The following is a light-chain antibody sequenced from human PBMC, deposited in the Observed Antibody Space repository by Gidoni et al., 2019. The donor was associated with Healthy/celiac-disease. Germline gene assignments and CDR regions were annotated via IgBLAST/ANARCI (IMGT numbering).Light chain of an antibody. CDR1: QSVSSN. CDR2: GAS. J-gene: IGKJ4*01. Sequence: IVLTQSPATLSVSPGERATLPCRASQSVSSNLAWSQQTPGQAPRLLIYGASTRATGSPASFSGSGSGTEFTLTISSLQSEDFAVYYCQQYNNWPPLTFGGGTKVEIK. V-gene: IGKV3-15*01. CDR3: QQYNNWPPLT.